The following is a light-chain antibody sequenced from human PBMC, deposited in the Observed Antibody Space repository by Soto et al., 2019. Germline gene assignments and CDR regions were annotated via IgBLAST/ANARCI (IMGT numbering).Light chain of an antibody. V-gene: IGKV2-24*01. J-gene: IGKJ4*01. CDR1: QSLANSDGNTY. CDR2: KVS. CDR3: MQAAQFPLT. Sequence: VMTQTPLSSPVTLGQPASISCRSSQSLANSDGNTYLSWLQQRPGQPPRLLIYKVSKRFSGVPDRFSGSGAGTDFTLKISRVEAEDVGLYYCMQAAQFPLTFGGGTKVEI.